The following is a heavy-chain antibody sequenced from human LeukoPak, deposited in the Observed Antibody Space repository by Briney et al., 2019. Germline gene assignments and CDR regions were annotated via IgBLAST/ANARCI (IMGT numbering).Heavy chain of an antibody. V-gene: IGHV3-48*04. D-gene: IGHD3-10*01. Sequence: GGSLRLSCAASGLTSRTYDMHWVRQAPGKGLEWVSYISSSSSTIYYADSVKGRFTISRDNAKNSLYLQMNSLRAEGTAVYFCATDFGLEAFDIWGQGTMVTVSS. CDR2: ISSSSSTI. CDR3: ATDFGLEAFDI. CDR1: GLTSRTYD. J-gene: IGHJ3*02.